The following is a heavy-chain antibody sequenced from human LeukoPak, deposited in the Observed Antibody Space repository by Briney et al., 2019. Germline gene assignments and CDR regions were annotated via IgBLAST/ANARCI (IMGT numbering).Heavy chain of an antibody. CDR2: ISGSGGNT. CDR3: AKDRRWAMASDY. J-gene: IGHJ4*02. V-gene: IGHV3-23*01. Sequence: PGGSLRLSCVVSGFTFSSCAMSWVRQAPGKGLEWVSGISGSGGNTYYIDSVKGRFIISRDNSKNTLYLQMNSLRAEDTAVYYCAKDRRWAMASDYWGQGTLVTVSS. D-gene: IGHD5-24*01. CDR1: GFTFSSCA.